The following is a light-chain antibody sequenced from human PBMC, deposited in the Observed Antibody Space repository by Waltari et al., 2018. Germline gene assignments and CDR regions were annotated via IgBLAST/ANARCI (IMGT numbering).Light chain of an antibody. CDR3: QQYHTDFLA. CDR1: QSIESW. Sequence: DIQMTQSPSTLSASVGDRVPMTCRANQSIESWLAWYQQKPGQAPKVIIYKSSTLETGVPSRFSGTGFGTEFTLTISSLQPDDFATYYCQQYHTDFLAFGGGTNVEIK. V-gene: IGKV1-5*03. J-gene: IGKJ4*01. CDR2: KSS.